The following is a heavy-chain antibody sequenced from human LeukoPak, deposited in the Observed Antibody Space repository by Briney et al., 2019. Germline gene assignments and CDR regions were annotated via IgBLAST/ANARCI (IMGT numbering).Heavy chain of an antibody. V-gene: IGHV3-66*01. CDR2: IYDSGNT. D-gene: IGHD3-16*01. J-gene: IGHJ6*02. CDR1: IFTVSSNY. Sequence: GGSLRLSCAASIFTVSSNYMNWVREAPGHGLEWVSLIYDSGNTKYANPVKGRVIISRDNSKNALYFQMNRLRVEDTAVYYCARERWGPGNGMDVWGQGTTVTVSS. CDR3: ARERWGPGNGMDV.